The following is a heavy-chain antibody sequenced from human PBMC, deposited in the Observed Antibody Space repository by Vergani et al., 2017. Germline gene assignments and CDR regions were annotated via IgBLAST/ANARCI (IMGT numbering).Heavy chain of an antibody. D-gene: IGHD2-2*01. CDR2: IYYSGST. V-gene: IGHV4-31*03. CDR3: ARGALDVPFDY. Sequence: QAQLQESGPGLVKPSQTLSLTCTVSGGSISSGGYYWSWIRQHPGKGLEWIGYIYYSGSTYYNPSLKSRVTIAGDTSKNQFSLKLSSVTAADTAVYYCARGALDVPFDYWGQGTLVTVSS. CDR1: GGSISSGGYY. J-gene: IGHJ4*02.